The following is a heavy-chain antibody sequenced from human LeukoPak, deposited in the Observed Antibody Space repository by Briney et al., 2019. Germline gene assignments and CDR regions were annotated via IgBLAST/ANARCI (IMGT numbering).Heavy chain of an antibody. CDR3: ARDQRYCSSSSCPWEPFDY. CDR1: GFTVSSNY. J-gene: IGHJ4*02. V-gene: IGHV3-53*01. CDR2: IYSGGST. Sequence: GGSLRLSCAASGFTVSSNYMSWVRQAPGNGLDWFSLIYSGGSTYYADSVKGRFTISRDNAKNSLYLQMNSLRAEDTAVYYCARDQRYCSSSSCPWEPFDYWGQGTLVTVSS. D-gene: IGHD2-2*01.